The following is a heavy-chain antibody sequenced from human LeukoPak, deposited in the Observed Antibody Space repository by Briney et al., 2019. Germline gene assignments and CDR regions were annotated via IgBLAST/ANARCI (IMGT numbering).Heavy chain of an antibody. J-gene: IGHJ6*03. CDR3: AREEVVQDSGRYYRYYYYMDV. CDR2: ISSSSSTI. D-gene: IGHD1-26*01. V-gene: IGHV3-48*01. CDR1: GFTFSSYN. Sequence: GGSLRLSCAATGFTFSSYNMNWVRQAPGKGLEWVSFISSSSSTIYYADSVKGRFTISRDNAKNSLYLQMNSLRAEDTAVYYCAREEVVQDSGRYYRYYYYMDVWGKGTTVTVSS.